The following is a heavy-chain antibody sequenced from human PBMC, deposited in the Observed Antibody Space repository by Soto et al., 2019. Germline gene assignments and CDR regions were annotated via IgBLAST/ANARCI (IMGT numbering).Heavy chain of an antibody. V-gene: IGHV3-33*01. CDR2: IWYDGSNK. Sequence: PGGSLGLSCAASGFTFSSYGMHWVRQAPGKGLEWVAVIWYDGSNKYYADSVKGRFTISRDNSKNTLYLQMNSLRAEDTAVYYCAREILYYDFWSGYFDYWGQGTLVTVSS. CDR3: AREILYYDFWSGYFDY. CDR1: GFTFSSYG. D-gene: IGHD3-3*01. J-gene: IGHJ4*02.